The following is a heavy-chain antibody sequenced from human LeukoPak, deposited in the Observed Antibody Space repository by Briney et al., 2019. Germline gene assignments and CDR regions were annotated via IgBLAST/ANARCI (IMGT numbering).Heavy chain of an antibody. CDR3: ARLLSLAGYIDY. Sequence: GESLKISCKGSGYGFTTYWIVWVRQMPGKGLEWMGIIYPDDSDTRYSPSFRRQVTISADRSISTAYLQWSSLKASDTAMYYCARLLSLAGYIDYWGQGTLVTVSS. V-gene: IGHV5-51*01. CDR2: IYPDDSDT. D-gene: IGHD6-19*01. J-gene: IGHJ4*02. CDR1: GYGFTTYW.